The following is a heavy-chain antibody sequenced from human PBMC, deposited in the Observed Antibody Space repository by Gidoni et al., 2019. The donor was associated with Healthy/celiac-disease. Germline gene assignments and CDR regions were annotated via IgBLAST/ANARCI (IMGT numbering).Heavy chain of an antibody. D-gene: IGHD3-22*01. V-gene: IGHV3-15*01. CDR1: GFTFSDAW. CDR2: IKSKTDGGTT. CDR3: TTGGTYYYRGLDY. J-gene: IGHJ4*02. Sequence: EVQLLESGGGLVKPGGSLRLSCAASGFTFSDAWMSWVRQAPGKGLEWVGRIKSKTDGGTTDYAAPVKDRFTISRDDSKNTLYLQMNSLKTEDRAVYYCTTGGTYYYRGLDYWGQGTLVTVSS.